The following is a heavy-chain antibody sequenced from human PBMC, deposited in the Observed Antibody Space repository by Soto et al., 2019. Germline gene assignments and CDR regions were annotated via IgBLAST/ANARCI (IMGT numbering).Heavy chain of an antibody. V-gene: IGHV3-11*01. CDR1: GFTFNDYY. D-gene: IGHD3-22*01. Sequence: QVQLVESGGGLVKPGGSLRLSCSASGFTFNDYYMTWIRQAPGKGLEWVSYISNGGSTRYYADSVKGRFTISRDNAKNSLYLQMNSLRAEDTAVYYCARDRHSSGDLDYWGQGSLVTVSS. CDR3: ARDRHSSGDLDY. J-gene: IGHJ4*02. CDR2: ISNGGSTR.